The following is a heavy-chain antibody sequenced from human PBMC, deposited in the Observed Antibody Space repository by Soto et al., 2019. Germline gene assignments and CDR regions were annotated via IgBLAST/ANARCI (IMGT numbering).Heavy chain of an antibody. J-gene: IGHJ1*01. Sequence: TSETLSLTCTVSGDSISSSSSYWGWIRQPPGKGLEWIGSISYGGSTYYNPSLKSRVTIFLDTSKQLFSLKLSSVTAADTAVFYRARHANSHGWYRRFLQHWDHGTLVTVSS. CDR2: ISYGGST. CDR3: ARHANSHGWYRRFLQH. V-gene: IGHV4-39*01. D-gene: IGHD6-19*01. CDR1: GDSISSSSSY.